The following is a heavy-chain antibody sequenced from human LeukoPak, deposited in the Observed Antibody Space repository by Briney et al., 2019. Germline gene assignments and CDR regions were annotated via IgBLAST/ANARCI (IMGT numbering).Heavy chain of an antibody. CDR2: IYTSGST. Sequence: SETLSLTCAVYGGSFSGYYWSWIRQPAGKGLEWIGRIYTSGSTTYNPSLKSRVTISGDTSKNQFSLKLSSVTAADTAVYYCARRGEVAMVRGVEGFDYWGQGTLVTVSS. V-gene: IGHV4-59*10. CDR3: ARRGEVAMVRGVEGFDY. CDR1: GGSFSGYY. D-gene: IGHD3-10*01. J-gene: IGHJ4*02.